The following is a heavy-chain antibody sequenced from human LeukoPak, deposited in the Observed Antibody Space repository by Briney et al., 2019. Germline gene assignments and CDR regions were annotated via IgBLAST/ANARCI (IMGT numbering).Heavy chain of an antibody. Sequence: GTSVNVSCKASGYTFTNYGITWMRQAPGQGLEWMGRINPNSGGTNYAQKFQGRVTMTRDTSISTAYMELSRLRSDDTAVYYCARASDSTYYFDYWGQGTLVTVSS. CDR1: GYTFTNYG. CDR3: ARASDSTYYFDY. D-gene: IGHD2-21*01. J-gene: IGHJ4*02. CDR2: INPNSGGT. V-gene: IGHV1-2*06.